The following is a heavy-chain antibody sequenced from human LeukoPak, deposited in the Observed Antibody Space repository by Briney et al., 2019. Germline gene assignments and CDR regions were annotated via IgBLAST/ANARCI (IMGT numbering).Heavy chain of an antibody. D-gene: IGHD3-22*01. Sequence: GGSLRLSCAASGFTFSSCAMHWVRQAPGKGLEWVAVISYDGSNKYYADSVKGRFTISRDNSKNTLYLQMNSLRAEDTAVYYCARDFYDSSGYYLDYWGQGTLVTVSS. V-gene: IGHV3-30-3*01. CDR1: GFTFSSCA. CDR2: ISYDGSNK. J-gene: IGHJ4*02. CDR3: ARDFYDSSGYYLDY.